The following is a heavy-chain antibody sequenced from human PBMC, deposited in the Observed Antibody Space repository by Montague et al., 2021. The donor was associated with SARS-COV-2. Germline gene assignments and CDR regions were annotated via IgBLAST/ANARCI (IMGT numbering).Heavy chain of an antibody. CDR3: ARGQGEITMIVVVLTAAAHYFDY. D-gene: IGHD3-22*01. V-gene: IGHV4-34*01. CDR2: INHSGST. Sequence: SETLSLTCAAYGGSLSGYDWSWIRQPPGKGLEWIGEINHSGSTKYNPSLKSRVSISVDTSKNQLSLKLNSVTAADTAVYYCARGQGEITMIVVVLTAAAHYFDYWGQGTLVTVSP. J-gene: IGHJ4*02. CDR1: GGSLSGYD.